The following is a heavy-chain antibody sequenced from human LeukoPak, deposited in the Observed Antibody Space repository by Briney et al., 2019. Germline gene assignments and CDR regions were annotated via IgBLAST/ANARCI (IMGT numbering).Heavy chain of an antibody. V-gene: IGHV3-7*03. D-gene: IGHD3-16*01. CDR2: INHNGNVN. Sequence: GGSLRLSCAASGFTFSSYWMNWARQAPGKGLEWVASINHNGNVNYYVDSVKGRFTISRDKAKNSLYLQMSNLRAEDTAVYFCARGGGLDVWGQGATVTVSS. CDR3: ARGGGLDV. J-gene: IGHJ6*02. CDR1: GFTFSSYW.